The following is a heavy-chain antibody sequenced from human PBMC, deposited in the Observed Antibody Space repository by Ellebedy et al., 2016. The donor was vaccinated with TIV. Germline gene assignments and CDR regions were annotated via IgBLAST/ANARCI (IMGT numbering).Heavy chain of an antibody. CDR1: GGSFSGYY. D-gene: IGHD1-7*01. CDR2: INHSGST. Sequence: SETLSLTXAVYGGSFSGYYWSWIRQPPGKGLEWIGEINHSGSTNYNPSLKSRVTISVDTSKNQFSLHLSSVTAADAAVYFCARGSRLTGTRGSDYWGQGTLVTVSS. J-gene: IGHJ4*02. CDR3: ARGSRLTGTRGSDY. V-gene: IGHV4-34*01.